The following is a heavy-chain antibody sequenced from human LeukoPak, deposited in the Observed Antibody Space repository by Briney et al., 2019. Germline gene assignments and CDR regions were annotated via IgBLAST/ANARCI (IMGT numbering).Heavy chain of an antibody. J-gene: IGHJ4*02. V-gene: IGHV6-1*01. D-gene: IGHD6-19*01. CDR1: GDSVSNNSAA. CDR3: ARAPTPIIAVAGSFDY. Sequence: SQTLSLTCAISGDSVSNNSAAWNWIRQSPSRGLEWLGRTYYRSKWYNDYAVSVKSQITINPDTSKNQFSLQVNSMTPEDTAVYYCARAPTPIIAVAGSFDYWGQGTLVTVSS. CDR2: TYYRSKWYN.